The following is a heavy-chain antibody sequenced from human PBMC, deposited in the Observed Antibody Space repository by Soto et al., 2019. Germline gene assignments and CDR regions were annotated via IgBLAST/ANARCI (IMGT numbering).Heavy chain of an antibody. CDR1: GGSISSGDYY. CDR3: ARGSVGTGTVPPYYYYYYGMDV. V-gene: IGHV4-30-4*01. D-gene: IGHD1-7*01. J-gene: IGHJ6*02. CDR2: IYYSGST. Sequence: SETLSLTCTVSGGSISSGDYYWSWIRQPPGKGLEWIGYIYYSGSTYYNPSLKSRVTISVDTSKNQFSLKLSSVTAADTAVYYCARGSVGTGTVPPYYYYYYGMDVWGQGTTVTVS.